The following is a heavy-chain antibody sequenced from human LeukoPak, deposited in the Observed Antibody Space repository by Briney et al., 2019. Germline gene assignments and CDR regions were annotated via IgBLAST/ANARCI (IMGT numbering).Heavy chain of an antibody. Sequence: GGSLRLSCAASGFTFSSYWMNWARQAPGKGLEWVSSISSSSSYIYYADSVKGRFTISRDNAKNSLYLQMNSLRAEDTAVYHCARGSRDYYDSVPMDYWGQGTLVTVSS. J-gene: IGHJ4*02. CDR1: GFTFSSYW. CDR3: ARGSRDYYDSVPMDY. V-gene: IGHV3-21*01. D-gene: IGHD3-22*01. CDR2: ISSSSSYI.